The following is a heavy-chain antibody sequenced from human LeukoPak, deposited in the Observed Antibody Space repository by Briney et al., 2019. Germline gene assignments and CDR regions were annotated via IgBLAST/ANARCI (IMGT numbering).Heavy chain of an antibody. CDR2: IKNKADGGTT. Sequence: GGSLRLSCAASGFTFNNAWMSWVRQAPGKGLEWVGRIKNKADGGTTDYAAPVKGRFTISRDDSKYTPYLEMNSLKTEDTAVYYCTTDPSHALDYWGQGTLVTVSS. CDR1: GFTFNNAW. J-gene: IGHJ4*02. V-gene: IGHV3-15*05. CDR3: TTDPSHALDY.